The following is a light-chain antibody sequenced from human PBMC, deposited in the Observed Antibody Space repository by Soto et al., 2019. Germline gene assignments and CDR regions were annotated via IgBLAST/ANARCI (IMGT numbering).Light chain of an antibody. Sequence: AIQRTQSPSSLSSSVGDRVTISCRASQGIGNALGWYKQKPGKPPKVLSYGASNLQSGVPPRFSGSGSGTEFTLAISSLKPEDSETYYCLQDINYPWTFGQGTKVDIK. CDR3: LQDINYPWT. V-gene: IGKV1-6*01. CDR1: QGIGNA. CDR2: GAS. J-gene: IGKJ1*01.